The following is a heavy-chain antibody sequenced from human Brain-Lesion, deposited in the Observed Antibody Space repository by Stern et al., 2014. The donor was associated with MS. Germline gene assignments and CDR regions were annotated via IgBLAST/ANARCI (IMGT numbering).Heavy chain of an antibody. CDR1: GFTVSNYY. J-gene: IGHJ4*02. D-gene: IGHD4-17*01. V-gene: IGHV3-66*02. CDR3: ARDRVTTVTTYYFDS. CDR2: FYTSGKT. Sequence: VQLVESGGGLVQPGGSLCLSCAASGFTVSNYYMSWVRQAPGTGLEWVSIFYTSGKTCYADSVRGRFIISRDKSKSTLYLQMDSLRPEDTAVYYCARDRVTTVTTYYFDSWGQGTRVTVSS.